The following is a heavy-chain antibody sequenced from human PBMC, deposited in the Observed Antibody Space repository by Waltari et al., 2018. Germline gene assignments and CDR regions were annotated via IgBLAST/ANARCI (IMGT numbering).Heavy chain of an antibody. D-gene: IGHD3-3*01. V-gene: IGHV4-61*02. CDR2: ISTRGST. Sequence: QVQLQESGPGLVKPSQTLSLTCTVSGGSISSGSYYWSWLRQPAGKGLEWIGRISTRGSTNYNPSLKGRVTISVDTSKNQFSLKLSAVTAADTAVYYCARTGFLEWLPFDIWGQGTMVTVSS. J-gene: IGHJ3*02. CDR3: ARTGFLEWLPFDI. CDR1: GGSISSGSYY.